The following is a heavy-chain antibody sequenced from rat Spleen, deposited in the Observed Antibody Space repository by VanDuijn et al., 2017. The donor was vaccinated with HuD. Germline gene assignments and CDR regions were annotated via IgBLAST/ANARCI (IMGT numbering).Heavy chain of an antibody. J-gene: IGHJ2*01. V-gene: IGHV2-13*01. D-gene: IGHD1-9*01. CDR3: ARQNYGYTYYFDY. CDR2: IWAGGSP. CDR1: GFSLTSYG. Sequence: QVQVKESGPGLVQPSQTLSLTCTVSGFSLTSYGVSWVRQPPGKGLEWMGVIWAGGSPTYNSLLKSRLSISRDTSKSQVFLKMNSLQPEDTGTYYCARQNYGYTYYFDYWGQGVMVTDSS.